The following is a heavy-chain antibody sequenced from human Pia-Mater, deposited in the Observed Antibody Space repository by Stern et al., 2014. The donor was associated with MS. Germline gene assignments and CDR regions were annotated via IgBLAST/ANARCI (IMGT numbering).Heavy chain of an antibody. J-gene: IGHJ5*02. D-gene: IGHD2-2*01. CDR2: LDYSGST. Sequence: QVQLVESGPGLVKPSQTLSLTCTVSGGSISSGDYYWSWIRQPPGKGLAXIGDLDYSGSTYYNPSLKSRVTISVDTSKNQFSLKLSSVTAADTAVYYCASANCSSTSCPNWFDPWGQGTLVTVSS. CDR1: GGSISSGDYY. V-gene: IGHV4-30-4*01. CDR3: ASANCSSTSCPNWFDP.